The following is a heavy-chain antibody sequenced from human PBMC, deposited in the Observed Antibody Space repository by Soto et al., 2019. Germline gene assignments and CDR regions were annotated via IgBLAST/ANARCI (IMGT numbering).Heavy chain of an antibody. Sequence: QVQLVQSGAEVKKPGASVKVSCKASGYIFTSYGISWVRQAPGEGLEWMGWISNYNGITNYAQKVQGRVTMTTDRSTSTAYMELRSLRSDDPAVSYCAESMGGSGTYVSWGQGTLVTVSS. CDR1: GYIFTSYG. CDR2: ISNYNGIT. CDR3: AESMGGSGTYVS. D-gene: IGHD3-10*01. J-gene: IGHJ4*02. V-gene: IGHV1-18*01.